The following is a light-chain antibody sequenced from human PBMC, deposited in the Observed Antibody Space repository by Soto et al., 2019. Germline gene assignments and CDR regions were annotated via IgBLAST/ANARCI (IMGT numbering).Light chain of an antibody. CDR1: QSISTN. V-gene: IGKV3-15*01. Sequence: EIVVTQSPATLSVSPGARATLSCTASQSISTNLAWYQQTPGRAPRLRIYGASTRATGIPARCSGSGSGTELSRSISSLQSEDFAVYHCQQYSNWPRTFGQGTKVEV. CDR2: GAS. J-gene: IGKJ1*01. CDR3: QQYSNWPRT.